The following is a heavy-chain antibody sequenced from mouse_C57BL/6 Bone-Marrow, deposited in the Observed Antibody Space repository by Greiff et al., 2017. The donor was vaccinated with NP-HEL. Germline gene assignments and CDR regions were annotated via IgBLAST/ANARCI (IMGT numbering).Heavy chain of an antibody. CDR1: GYTFTSYG. Sequence: VHLVESGAELARPGASVKLSYKASGYTFTSYGISWVKQRTGQGLEWIGEIYPRSGNTYYNEKFKGKATLTADKSSSTAYMELRSLTSEDSAVYFCARGGLFAYWGQGTLVTVSA. CDR3: ARGGLFAY. J-gene: IGHJ3*01. D-gene: IGHD3-3*01. CDR2: IYPRSGNT. V-gene: IGHV1-81*01.